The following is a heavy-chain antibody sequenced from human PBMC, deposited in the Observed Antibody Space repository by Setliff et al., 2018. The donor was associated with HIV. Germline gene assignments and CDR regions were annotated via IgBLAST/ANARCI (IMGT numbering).Heavy chain of an antibody. V-gene: IGHV3-49*04. J-gene: IGHJ4*02. Sequence: PGGSLRLSCAASGFTFSNAWMSWVRQAPGKGLEWVGFIRSKAYGGTTEYAASVKGRFTISRDDSKSIAYLQMNSLKTEDTAMYYCSARYSYGPQFDYWGQGTLVTVSS. CDR1: GFTFSNAW. D-gene: IGHD5-18*01. CDR2: IRSKAYGGTT. CDR3: SARYSYGPQFDY.